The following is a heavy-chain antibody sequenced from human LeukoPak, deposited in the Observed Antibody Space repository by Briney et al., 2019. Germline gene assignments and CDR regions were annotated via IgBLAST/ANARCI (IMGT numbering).Heavy chain of an antibody. J-gene: IGHJ5*02. Sequence: EGSLRLSCAASGFTFSSYAMSWVRQAPGKGLEWVSAISGSGGSTYYADSVKGRFTISRDNSKNTLYLQMNSLRAEDTAVYYCAKAQPDGSGRYWLQPNWFDPWGQGTLVTVSS. D-gene: IGHD3-10*01. V-gene: IGHV3-23*01. CDR1: GFTFSSYA. CDR3: AKAQPDGSGRYWLQPNWFDP. CDR2: ISGSGGST.